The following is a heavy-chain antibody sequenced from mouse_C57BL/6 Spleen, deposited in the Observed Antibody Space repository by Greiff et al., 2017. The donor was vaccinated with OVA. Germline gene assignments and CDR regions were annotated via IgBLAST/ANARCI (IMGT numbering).Heavy chain of an antibody. CDR1: GYTFTSYW. Sequence: QVQLQQPGAELVKPGASVKLSCKASGYTFTSYWMQWVKQRPGQGLEWIGEIDPSDSYTNYNQKFKGKATLTVDTSASTAYMQLSSLTSEDSAVYYCAPLGLGAMDYWGQGTSVTVSS. V-gene: IGHV1-50*01. D-gene: IGHD4-1*01. J-gene: IGHJ4*01. CDR3: APLGLGAMDY. CDR2: IDPSDSYT.